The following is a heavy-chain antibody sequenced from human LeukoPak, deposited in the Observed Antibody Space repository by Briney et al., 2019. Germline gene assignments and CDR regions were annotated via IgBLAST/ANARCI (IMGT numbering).Heavy chain of an antibody. Sequence: SETLSLTSTVSARSISSSMYYWGWIRQPPGKRLECIGSIYYSGNTHYNPSLKTRATISLDTSKNQFPLRLNSVTTADTALSYCAGVYDSTTHDAFEIWGQGTVVIVSS. D-gene: IGHD3-22*01. CDR2: IYYSGNT. V-gene: IGHV4-39*06. CDR3: AGVYDSTTHDAFEI. J-gene: IGHJ3*02. CDR1: ARSISSSMYY.